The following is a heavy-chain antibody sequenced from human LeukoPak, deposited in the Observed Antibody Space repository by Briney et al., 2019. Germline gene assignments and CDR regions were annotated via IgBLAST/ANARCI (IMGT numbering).Heavy chain of an antibody. V-gene: IGHV1-2*04. CDR2: INPNSGGT. Sequence: ASVKVSCKASGYTFTDYYFNWVRQAPGQGLEWMGWINPNSGGTHYAQNFQDWVTMTRDTSISTAYMEVSRLTSDDTAVYYCARTLTTATWDYWGQGTLVTVSS. CDR3: ARTLTTATWDY. D-gene: IGHD4-17*01. CDR1: GYTFTDYY. J-gene: IGHJ4*02.